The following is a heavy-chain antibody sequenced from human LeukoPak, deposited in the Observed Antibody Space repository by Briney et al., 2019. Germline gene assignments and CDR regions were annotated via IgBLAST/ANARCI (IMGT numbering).Heavy chain of an antibody. V-gene: IGHV3-23*01. J-gene: IGHJ3*02. D-gene: IGHD3-22*01. CDR3: ARRYDSSGYEAFDI. CDR1: GFTFSTYA. CDR2: ISGSGGLT. Sequence: GGSLRLSCAASGFTFSTYAMSWVRQAPGKGLEWVSDISGSGGLTYYADSVKGRFTISRDNSKNTLYLQMNSLRAEDTAVYYCARRYDSSGYEAFDIWGQGTMVTVSS.